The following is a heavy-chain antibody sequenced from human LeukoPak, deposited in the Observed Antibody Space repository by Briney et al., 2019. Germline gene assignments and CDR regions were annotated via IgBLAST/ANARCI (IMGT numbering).Heavy chain of an antibody. D-gene: IGHD3-10*01. Sequence: RAAEPLSLTCSVSGVSISSYYWIGMRQPAGKGLEWIGCIYTSGRTNYNPSPKSPATMSVDTSNNHVSLKLSSVTAADTAVYYCARSSLLWFGELSFDYWGQGTLVTASS. V-gene: IGHV4-4*07. J-gene: IGHJ4*02. CDR2: IYTSGRT. CDR3: ARSSLLWFGELSFDY. CDR1: GVSISSYY.